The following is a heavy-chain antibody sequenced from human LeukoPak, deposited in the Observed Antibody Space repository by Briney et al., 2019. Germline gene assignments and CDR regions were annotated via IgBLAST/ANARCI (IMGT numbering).Heavy chain of an antibody. D-gene: IGHD2-21*02. CDR2: IWYDGSNK. Sequence: GRSLRLSCAASGFTFSSYGMHWVRQAPGKGLEWVAVIWYDGSNKYYADSVKGRFTISRDNSKNTLYLQMNSLGPEDTAVYFCARERQDTVIHSGAFDIWGQGTMVTVSS. J-gene: IGHJ3*02. CDR3: ARERQDTVIHSGAFDI. V-gene: IGHV3-33*01. CDR1: GFTFSSYG.